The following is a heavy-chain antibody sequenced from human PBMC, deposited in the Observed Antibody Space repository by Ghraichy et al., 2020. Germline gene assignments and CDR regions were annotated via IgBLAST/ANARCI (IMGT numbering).Heavy chain of an antibody. CDR3: VKVAPRYFDRNGYFDL. J-gene: IGHJ4*02. D-gene: IGHD3-9*01. V-gene: IGHV3-23*01. Sequence: GGSLRLSCVSSGLTFNFYGMSWVRQAPGKGLEWLSTIGSSGGPTWYVDSAKGRFTISRDNSKNTLSLQMDSLRAEDTALYYCVKVAPRYFDRNGYFDLWGQGTLVTVSS. CDR1: GLTFNFYG. CDR2: IGSSGGPT.